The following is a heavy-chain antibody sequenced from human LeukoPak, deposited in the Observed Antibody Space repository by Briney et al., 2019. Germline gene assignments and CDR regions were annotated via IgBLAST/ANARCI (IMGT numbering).Heavy chain of an antibody. V-gene: IGHV4-30-2*02. CDR1: GASISSGSYS. J-gene: IGHJ6*03. CDR3: ARSGVLVYYYYYMDV. Sequence: SETLSLTCAVSGASISSGSYSWSWIRQPPGKGLEWIGYIYPRGSTYYNPSLRSRVTLSIDKSKDQFSLSLSSVTAADTAVYYCARSGVLVYYYYYMDVWGKGTTVTVSS. D-gene: IGHD3-3*02. CDR2: IYPRGST.